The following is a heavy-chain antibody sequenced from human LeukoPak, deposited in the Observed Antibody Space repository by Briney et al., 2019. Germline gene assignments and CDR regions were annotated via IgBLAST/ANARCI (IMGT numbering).Heavy chain of an antibody. CDR3: ARDGKRPRPYSSGWYGAY. Sequence: GASVKVSCKASGYTFTGYYMHWVRQAPGQGLEWMGWINPNSGGTNYAQKFQGRVTMTRDTSISTAYMELSRLRSDDTAVYYCARDGKRPRPYSSGWYGAYWGQGTLVTVSS. V-gene: IGHV1-2*02. CDR1: GYTFTGYY. J-gene: IGHJ4*02. CDR2: INPNSGGT. D-gene: IGHD6-19*01.